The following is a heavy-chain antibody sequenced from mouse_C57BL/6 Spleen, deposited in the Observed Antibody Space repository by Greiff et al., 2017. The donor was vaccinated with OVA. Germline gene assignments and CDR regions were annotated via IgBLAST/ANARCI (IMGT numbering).Heavy chain of an antibody. CDR1: GFTFSSYA. D-gene: IGHD1-1*01. CDR3: ARDIPYYYGSSYDYFDY. Sequence: EVKLMESGGGLVKPGGSLKLSCAASGFTFSSYAMSWVRQTPEKRLEWVATISDGGSYTYYPDNVKGRFTISRDNAKNNLYLQMSHLKSEDTAMYYCARDIPYYYGSSYDYFDYWGQGTTLTVSS. J-gene: IGHJ2*01. V-gene: IGHV5-4*01. CDR2: ISDGGSYT.